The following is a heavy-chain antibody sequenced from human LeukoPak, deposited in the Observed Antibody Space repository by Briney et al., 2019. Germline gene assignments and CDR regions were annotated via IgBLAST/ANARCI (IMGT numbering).Heavy chain of an antibody. CDR3: ARDGVRYGDYGFDY. CDR1: GGSISSYY. Sequence: PSETLSLTCTVSGGSISSYYWSWIRQPPGKGLEWIGYIYYSGSTNYNTSLKSRVTISVDTSKNQFSLKLSSVTAADTAVYYCARDGVRYGDYGFDYWGQGTLVAVSS. J-gene: IGHJ4*02. D-gene: IGHD4-17*01. CDR2: IYYSGST. V-gene: IGHV4-59*01.